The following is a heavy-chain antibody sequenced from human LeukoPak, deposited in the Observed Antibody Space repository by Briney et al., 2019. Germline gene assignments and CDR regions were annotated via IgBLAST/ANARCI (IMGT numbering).Heavy chain of an antibody. V-gene: IGHV3-48*04. CDR1: GFSFSSYS. Sequence: GGSLRLSCAASGFSFSSYSMNWVRQAPGKGLEWVSYISTTGSPIYYADSVKGRFTISRDNAKNSLYLQMNSLRAEDTAVYYCARPSSDWGRGPLATAPS. J-gene: IGHJ4*02. CDR2: ISTTGSPI. CDR3: ARPSSD.